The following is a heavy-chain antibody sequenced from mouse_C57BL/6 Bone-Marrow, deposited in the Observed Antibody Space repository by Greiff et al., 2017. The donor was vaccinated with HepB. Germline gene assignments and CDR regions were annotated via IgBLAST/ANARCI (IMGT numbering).Heavy chain of an antibody. CDR3: TTFRDGYYTYYYAMDY. D-gene: IGHD2-3*01. J-gene: IGHJ4*01. V-gene: IGHV14-1*01. CDR2: IDPEDGDT. CDR1: GFNIKDYY. Sequence: VQLQQSGAELVRPGASVKLSCTASGFNIKDYYMHWVKQRPEQGLEWIGRIDPEDGDTEYAPKFQGKATMTADTSSNTAYLQLSSLTSEDTAVYYCTTFRDGYYTYYYAMDYWGQGTSVTVSS.